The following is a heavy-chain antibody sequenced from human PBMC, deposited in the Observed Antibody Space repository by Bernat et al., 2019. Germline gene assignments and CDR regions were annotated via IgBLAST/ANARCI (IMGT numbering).Heavy chain of an antibody. V-gene: IGHV1-2*02. CDR1: GYTFTGYY. Sequence: QVQLVQSGAEVKKPGASVKVSCKASGYTFTGYYMHWVRQAPGQGLEWMGWINPNSGGTNYAQKFQGRVTMTRDTSISTAYMELSRLRSDDTAAYYCARDYRSVLVGATTWAWAFDIWGQGTMVTVSS. CDR2: INPNSGGT. CDR3: ARDYRSVLVGATTWAWAFDI. J-gene: IGHJ3*02. D-gene: IGHD1-26*01.